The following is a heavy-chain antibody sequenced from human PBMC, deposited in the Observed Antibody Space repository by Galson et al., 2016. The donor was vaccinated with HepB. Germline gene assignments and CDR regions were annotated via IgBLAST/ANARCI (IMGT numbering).Heavy chain of an antibody. V-gene: IGHV2-5*08. Sequence: PALVKPTQTLTLTCTISGFSLSTSGVAVNWIRQPPGKPLEWLALIYWDDDKRYSPSLKSRFTITKDNSKNQVVLIMTDMDPVDTATYYCTHSVKDFGSSYGYAMDVWGQGTTVTVSS. CDR1: GFSLSTSGVA. CDR3: THSVKDFGSSYGYAMDV. J-gene: IGHJ6*02. CDR2: IYWDDDK. D-gene: IGHD3-16*01.